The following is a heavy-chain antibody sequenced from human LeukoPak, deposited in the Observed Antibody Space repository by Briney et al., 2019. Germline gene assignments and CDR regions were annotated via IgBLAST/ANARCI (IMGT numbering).Heavy chain of an antibody. D-gene: IGHD6-13*01. Sequence: ASAKVSCKASGYTFTGYYMHWVRQAPGQGLEWMGWINPNSGGTNYAQKFQGRVTMTRDTSISTAYMELSRLRSDDTAVYYCARGMRRKGYSSSWHYFDYWGQGTLVTVAS. CDR2: INPNSGGT. CDR3: ARGMRRKGYSSSWHYFDY. V-gene: IGHV1-2*02. CDR1: GYTFTGYY. J-gene: IGHJ4*02.